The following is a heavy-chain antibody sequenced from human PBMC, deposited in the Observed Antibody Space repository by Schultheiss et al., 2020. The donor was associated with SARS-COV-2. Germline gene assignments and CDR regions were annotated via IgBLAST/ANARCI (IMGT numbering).Heavy chain of an antibody. J-gene: IGHJ6*02. D-gene: IGHD6-6*01. CDR2: LSYSGIT. CDR1: GGSFSGYY. Sequence: SETLSLTCAVYGGSFSGYYWSWIRQSPGKGLEWIGSLSYSGITNYNPSLKSRVTTSVDTSKNQFSLKLSSVTAADTAVYYCARSRIAARPTPARDYYYYGMDVWGQGTTVTVSS. V-gene: IGHV4-59*12. CDR3: ARSRIAARPTPARDYYYYGMDV.